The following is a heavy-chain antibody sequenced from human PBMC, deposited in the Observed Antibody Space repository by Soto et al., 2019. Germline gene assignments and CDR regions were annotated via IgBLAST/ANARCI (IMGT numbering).Heavy chain of an antibody. D-gene: IGHD2-8*02. CDR2: IYYSGNT. Sequence: PSETLSLTCTVSGGSISSNSHYWGWIRQPPGKGLEWIGSIYYSGNTYYNSSLKSRVTISVDTSQNQFSLKLSSVTAADTAVYYCARDKVTGLFDYWGQGTLVTVSS. CDR3: ARDKVTGLFDY. J-gene: IGHJ4*02. V-gene: IGHV4-39*02. CDR1: GGSISSNSHY.